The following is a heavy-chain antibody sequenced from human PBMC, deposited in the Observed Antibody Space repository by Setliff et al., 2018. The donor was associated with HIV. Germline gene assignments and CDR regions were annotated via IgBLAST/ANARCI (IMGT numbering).Heavy chain of an antibody. CDR2: IYYSGST. CDR1: GGSISSNNW. V-gene: IGHV4-4*02. D-gene: IGHD5-18*01. CDR3: AREAGIQLWLWKDYYYYYMDV. J-gene: IGHJ6*03. Sequence: SETLSLTCAVSGGSISSNNWWSWVRQPPGKGLEWIGYIYYSGSTNYNPSLKSRVTISVDTSKNQFSLKLSSVTAADTAVYYCAREAGIQLWLWKDYYYYYMDVWGKGTTVTVSS.